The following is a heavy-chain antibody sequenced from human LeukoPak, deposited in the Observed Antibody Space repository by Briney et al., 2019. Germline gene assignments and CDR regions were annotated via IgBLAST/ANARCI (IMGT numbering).Heavy chain of an antibody. J-gene: IGHJ4*02. CDR2: INPNNGGT. V-gene: IGHV1-2*02. D-gene: IGHD3-22*01. Sequence: ASVKVSCKTSGGTFSNYAITWVRQAPGQGLEWMGWINPNNGGTNYAQKFQGRVTMTRDTSISTAYMELSRLRSDDTAVYYCAREVDYYDTSDYFPLGYWGQGTLVTVSS. CDR3: AREVDYYDTSDYFPLGY. CDR1: GGTFSNYA.